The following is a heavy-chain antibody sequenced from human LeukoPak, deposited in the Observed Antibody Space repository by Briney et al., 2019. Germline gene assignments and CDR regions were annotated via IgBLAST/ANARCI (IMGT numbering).Heavy chain of an antibody. CDR3: ARSTVGATLYFDY. D-gene: IGHD1-26*01. CDR1: GFTFSSYS. CDR2: ISSSSSYI. J-gene: IGHJ4*02. V-gene: IGHV3-21*01. Sequence: GGSLRLSCAASGFTFSSYSMNWVRQAPGKGLEWVSSISSSSSYIYYADSVKGRFTISRGNAKNSLYLQMNSLRAEDTAVYYCARSTVGATLYFDYWGQGTLVTVSS.